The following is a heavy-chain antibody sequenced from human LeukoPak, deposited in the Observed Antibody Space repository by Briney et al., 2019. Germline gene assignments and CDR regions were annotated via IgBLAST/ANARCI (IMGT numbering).Heavy chain of an antibody. CDR3: AKAPPLSYGDYEYYFDY. CDR2: ISGSGGST. V-gene: IGHV3-23*01. CDR1: GFTFSSYA. J-gene: IGHJ4*02. Sequence: GGSLRLSCAASGFTFSSYAMSWVRQAPGKGLEWVLAISGSGGSTYYADSVKGRFTISRDNSKNTLYLQMNSLRAEDTAVYYCAKAPPLSYGDYEYYFDYWGQGTLVTVSS. D-gene: IGHD4-17*01.